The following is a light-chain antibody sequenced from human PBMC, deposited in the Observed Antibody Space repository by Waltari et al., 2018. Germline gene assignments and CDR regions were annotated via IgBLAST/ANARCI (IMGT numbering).Light chain of an antibody. V-gene: IGKV1-13*02. CDR2: DAS. Sequence: IQFTQSPSSLSASLGDRVTITCRASQGINTALAWYQQKPGKAPNLLIYDASNLESGVPARFSGSGSGTDFSLTISSLQPEDFATYYCQQFISYPRTFGGGTKVEIK. CDR1: QGINTA. J-gene: IGKJ4*01. CDR3: QQFISYPRT.